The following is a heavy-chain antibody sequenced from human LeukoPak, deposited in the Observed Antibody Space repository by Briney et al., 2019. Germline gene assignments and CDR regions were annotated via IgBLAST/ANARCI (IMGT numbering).Heavy chain of an antibody. CDR3: ARGYYDSSGYYYVDLPTHYFDY. V-gene: IGHV3-53*01. Sequence: PGGSLRLSCAASGFTVSSNYMSWVRQAPGKGLEWVSVIYSGVSTYYADSVKGRFTFSRDNSKNTLYLQMNSLRAEDTAVYYCARGYYDSSGYYYVDLPTHYFDYWGQGTLVTVSS. J-gene: IGHJ4*02. CDR1: GFTVSSNY. D-gene: IGHD3-22*01. CDR2: IYSGVST.